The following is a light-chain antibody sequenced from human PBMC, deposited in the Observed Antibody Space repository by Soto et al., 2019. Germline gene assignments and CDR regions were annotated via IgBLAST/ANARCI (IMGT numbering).Light chain of an antibody. CDR3: SSYTSSSTPLV. CDR1: SSDVGGYNY. V-gene: IGLV2-14*01. Sequence: QSALTQPASVSGSPGQSITISCTGTSSDVGGYNYVSWYQQHPGKAPKLMIYEVTNRPSGVSNRFSGSNSGNTASLTISGLQAEDEDDYYCSSYTSSSTPLVFGTGTKLTVL. J-gene: IGLJ2*01. CDR2: EVT.